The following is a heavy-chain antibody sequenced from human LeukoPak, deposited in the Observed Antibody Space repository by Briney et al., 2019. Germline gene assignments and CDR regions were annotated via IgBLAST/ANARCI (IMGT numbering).Heavy chain of an antibody. Sequence: GGSLRLSCAATGFTFSSYGMSWVRRAPGKGPEWVSTISGSGGTTYYADSVKGRFTISRDNSKNTLYLQMNSLRAEDTAVYYCARGLDGYNFNAFDIWGQGTMVTVSS. CDR1: GFTFSSYG. D-gene: IGHD5-24*01. V-gene: IGHV3-23*01. CDR3: ARGLDGYNFNAFDI. CDR2: ISGSGGTT. J-gene: IGHJ3*02.